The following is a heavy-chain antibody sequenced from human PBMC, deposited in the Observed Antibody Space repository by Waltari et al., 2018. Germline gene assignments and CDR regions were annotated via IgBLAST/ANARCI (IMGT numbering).Heavy chain of an antibody. J-gene: IGHJ3*02. CDR3: ARFAIVVVPAAIDDAFDI. V-gene: IGHV1-2*06. D-gene: IGHD2-2*02. CDR2: INPNSGGT. CDR1: GGTFSTYG. Sequence: QVQLVQSGAEVKKPGSSVKVSCKASGGTFSTYGISWLRPAPGQGLEWMGRINPNSGGTNYAQKFQGRVTMTRDTSISTAYMELSRLRSDDTAVYYCARFAIVVVPAAIDDAFDIWGQGTMVTVSS.